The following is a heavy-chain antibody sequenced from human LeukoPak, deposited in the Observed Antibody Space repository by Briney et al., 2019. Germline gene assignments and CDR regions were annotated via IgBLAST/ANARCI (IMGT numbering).Heavy chain of an antibody. V-gene: IGHV4-59*02. CDR3: ARVISGYSSSWYFNY. D-gene: IGHD6-13*01. Sequence: PSETLSLTCTVSGGSVRSYYWSWIRQPPGKGLEWIGYIYYSGSTNYNPSLKSRVTISVDTSKNQFSLKLSSVTAADTAVYYCARVISGYSSSWYFNYWGQGTLVTVSS. CDR1: GGSVRSYY. J-gene: IGHJ4*02. CDR2: IYYSGST.